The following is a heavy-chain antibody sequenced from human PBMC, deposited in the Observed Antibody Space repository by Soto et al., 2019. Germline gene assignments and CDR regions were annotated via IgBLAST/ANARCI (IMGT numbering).Heavy chain of an antibody. D-gene: IGHD4-17*01. CDR1: GGSFSGYY. CDR3: AAHLKTTVTAYWYFDL. V-gene: IGHV4-34*01. CDR2: INHSGST. Sequence: AETLSLTCAVYGGSFSGYYWSWIRQPPGKGLEWIGEINHSGSTDFNPSLKSRVSISVDTSKKQFSLKLSSVTAADTAVYYCAAHLKTTVTAYWYFDLWGRGTLVTVSS. J-gene: IGHJ2*01.